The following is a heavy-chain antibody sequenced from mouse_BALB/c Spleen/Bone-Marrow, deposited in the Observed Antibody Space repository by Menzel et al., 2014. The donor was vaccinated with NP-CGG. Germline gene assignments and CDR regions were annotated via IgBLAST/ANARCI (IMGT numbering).Heavy chain of an antibody. D-gene: IGHD1-1*01. CDR2: IRNKANGYTT. J-gene: IGHJ2*01. CDR1: GFTFTDYY. Sequence: EVKLVESGGGLVQPGGSLRLSCATSGFTFTDYYMSWVRQPPGKALEWLAFIRNKANGYTTEYSASVKGRFTISRGNSQSILYLQMNTLRAEDSATYYCARDMGLLRFDYWGHGTTLTVSS. V-gene: IGHV7-3*02. CDR3: ARDMGLLRFDY.